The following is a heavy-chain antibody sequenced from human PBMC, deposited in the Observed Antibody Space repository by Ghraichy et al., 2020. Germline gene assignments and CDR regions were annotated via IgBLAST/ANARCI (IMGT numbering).Heavy chain of an antibody. J-gene: IGHJ6*02. CDR1: GFIFTSYS. CDR3: ARDGDILTGERYYQGMDV. CDR2: ISSSSNYI. V-gene: IGHV3-21*01. Sequence: GGSLRLSCAASGFIFTSYSMNWVRQAPGKGLEWVSSISSSSNYIYYADSVKGRFTTSRDNADNSLYLQMDSLRAEDTALYYCARDGDILTGERYYQGMDVWGQGTTVIVSS. D-gene: IGHD3-9*01.